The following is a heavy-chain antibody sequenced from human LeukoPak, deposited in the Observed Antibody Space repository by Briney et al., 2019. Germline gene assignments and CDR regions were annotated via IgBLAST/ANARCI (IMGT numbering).Heavy chain of an antibody. V-gene: IGHV3-7*01. Sequence: PGGSLRLSCAASGFIFTEYWMTGVRQAPGQRLEWVANIKQDGSEVYYVDSVEGRFTISRDNAQNSVYLQMNSLGVEDTAVYFCAREAYCGGPSCFAVTYMDVWGEGTTVTVSS. CDR3: AREAYCGGPSCFAVTYMDV. CDR2: IKQDGSEV. CDR1: GFIFTEYW. J-gene: IGHJ6*03. D-gene: IGHD2-21*01.